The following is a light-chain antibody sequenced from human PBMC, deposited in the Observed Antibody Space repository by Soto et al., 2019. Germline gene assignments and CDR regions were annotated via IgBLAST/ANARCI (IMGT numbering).Light chain of an antibody. CDR3: QQYDDLPIT. V-gene: IGKV1-33*01. J-gene: IGKJ5*01. CDR2: DVT. CDR1: QDSGNY. Sequence: DIRMTAAPSSLASSVGGRITLTCQASQDSGNYLDWYQQKPGQAPRLLIDDVTSLATGVPSRFSGSGSGTHFTFTIGSLQPEDIATYYCQQYDDLPITFGQGTRLEIK.